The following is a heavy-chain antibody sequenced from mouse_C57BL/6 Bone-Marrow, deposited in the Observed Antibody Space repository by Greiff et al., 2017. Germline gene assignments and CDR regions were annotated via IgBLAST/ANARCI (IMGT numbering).Heavy chain of an antibody. CDR1: GFSLTSYA. J-gene: IGHJ4*01. CDR3: ARGAYGYEGYYAMDY. CDR2: IWTGGGT. Sequence: VKLVESGPGLVAPSQSLSITCTVSGFSLTSYAISWVRQPPGKGLEWLGVIWTGGGTNYTSALKSRLSISKDNSKSQVFLKMNSLQTDDTARYYCARGAYGYEGYYAMDYWGQGTSVTVSS. D-gene: IGHD2-2*01. V-gene: IGHV2-9-1*01.